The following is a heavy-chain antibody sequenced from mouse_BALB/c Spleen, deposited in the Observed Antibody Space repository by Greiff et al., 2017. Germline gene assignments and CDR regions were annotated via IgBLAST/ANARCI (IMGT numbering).Heavy chain of an antibody. CDR1: GYAFTNYL. J-gene: IGHJ4*01. D-gene: IGHD2-4*01. CDR2: INPGSGGT. V-gene: IGHV1-54*01. Sequence: QVQLQQSGAELVRPGTSVKVSCKASGYAFTNYLIEWVKQRPGQGLEWIGVINPGSGGTNYNEKFKGKATLTADKSSSTAYMQLSSLTSDDSAVYFCAREGYDYDGYAMDYWGQGTSVTVSS. CDR3: AREGYDYDGYAMDY.